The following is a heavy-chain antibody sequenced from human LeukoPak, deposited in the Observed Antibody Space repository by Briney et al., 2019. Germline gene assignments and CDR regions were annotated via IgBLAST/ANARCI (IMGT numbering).Heavy chain of an antibody. V-gene: IGHV4-61*01. D-gene: IGHD5-24*01. CDR3: ARATRDGYNFVDY. CDR2: IYYSGST. Sequence: SETLSLTCTVSGYSISSGYYWGWIRQPPGKGLEWIGYIYYSGSTNYNPSLKSRVTISVDTSKNQFSLKLSSVTAADTAVYYCARATRDGYNFVDYWGQGTLVTVSS. J-gene: IGHJ4*02. CDR1: GYSISSGYY.